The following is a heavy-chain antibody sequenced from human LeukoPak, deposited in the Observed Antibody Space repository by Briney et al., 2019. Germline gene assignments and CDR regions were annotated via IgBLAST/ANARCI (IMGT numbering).Heavy chain of an antibody. Sequence: GGSLRLCCTASGFTFGDYAMSWVRQAPGKGLEWVGFIRSRRYGGATEYAASVKGRFTISRDDSKSVAYLHMNSLKTEDTAVYYCTRDILSGWYYFDLWGQGTLVTVSS. D-gene: IGHD6-19*01. J-gene: IGHJ4*02. V-gene: IGHV3-49*04. CDR3: TRDILSGWYYFDL. CDR1: GFTFGDYA. CDR2: IRSRRYGGAT.